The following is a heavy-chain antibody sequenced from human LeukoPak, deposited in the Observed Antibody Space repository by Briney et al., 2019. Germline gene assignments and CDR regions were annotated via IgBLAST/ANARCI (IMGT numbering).Heavy chain of an antibody. V-gene: IGHV1-18*01. Sequence: PWASAKVSCKASGYTFTSYGISWVRQAPGQGLEWMGWISAYNGNTNYAQKLQGRVTMTTDTSTSTAYMELRSLRSDDTAVYYCARVWEGLQGDYFDYWGQGTLVTVSS. CDR1: GYTFTSYG. J-gene: IGHJ4*02. D-gene: IGHD4-11*01. CDR2: ISAYNGNT. CDR3: ARVWEGLQGDYFDY.